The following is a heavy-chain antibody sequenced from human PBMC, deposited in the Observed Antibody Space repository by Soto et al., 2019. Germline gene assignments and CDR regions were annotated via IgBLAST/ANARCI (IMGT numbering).Heavy chain of an antibody. V-gene: IGHV3-23*01. D-gene: IGHD3-16*02. CDR1: GFTFRTYA. J-gene: IGHJ4*02. Sequence: GWSLRLSCTASGFTFRTYAMTLVRQAPGKGLEWVSSISGSGSTFYANSVKGRFSISRDNSRNTVYLQMHSLRAEDSAMYYCAKEKDYDFVWGSDRYTSEYWGQGTQVTVSS. CDR3: AKEKDYDFVWGSDRYTSEY. CDR2: ISGSGST.